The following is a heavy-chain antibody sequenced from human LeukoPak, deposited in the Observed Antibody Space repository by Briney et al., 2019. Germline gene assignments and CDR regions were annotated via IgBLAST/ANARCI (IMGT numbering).Heavy chain of an antibody. J-gene: IGHJ2*01. CDR3: AKGGSSRYYWYFDL. CDR2: SNWNGDNT. Sequence: GGSLRLSCAASGFTFDDYGMSWVRQAPGKGLEWVSGSNWNGDNTAYVDSVKGRFTISRDNTKNSLYLQMNSLRVEDTAVYYCAKGGSSRYYWYFDLWGRGTLVTASS. CDR1: GFTFDDYG. V-gene: IGHV3-20*04. D-gene: IGHD6-13*01.